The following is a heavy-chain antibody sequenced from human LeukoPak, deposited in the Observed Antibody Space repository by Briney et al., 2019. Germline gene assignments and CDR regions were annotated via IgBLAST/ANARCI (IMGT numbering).Heavy chain of an antibody. CDR2: IRYDGSNK. D-gene: IGHD6-13*01. CDR1: GFTFSSYG. Sequence: GGSLRLSCAASGFTFSSYGMHWVRQAPGKGLEWVALIRYDGSNKYYADSVKGRFTISRDNSKNTLYLQMNSLRAEDTAVYYCAKDRFIAAAGTLDPWGQGTLVTVSS. J-gene: IGHJ5*02. V-gene: IGHV3-30*02. CDR3: AKDRFIAAAGTLDP.